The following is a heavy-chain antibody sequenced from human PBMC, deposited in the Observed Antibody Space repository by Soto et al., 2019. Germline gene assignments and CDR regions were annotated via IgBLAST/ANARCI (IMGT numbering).Heavy chain of an antibody. J-gene: IGHJ6*02. CDR2: ISSSGSNV. CDR1: GFTFSNYS. CDR3: ARKILISGTPYSGMDV. Sequence: PGGSLRLSCAASGFTFSNYSMNWVRQAPGKGLEWVSYISSSGSNVYYADSVKGRFTISRDNAKNSLYLQMNSLRDEDTAVYYCARKILISGTPYSGMDVWGQGTTVTVSS. D-gene: IGHD3-16*01. V-gene: IGHV3-48*02.